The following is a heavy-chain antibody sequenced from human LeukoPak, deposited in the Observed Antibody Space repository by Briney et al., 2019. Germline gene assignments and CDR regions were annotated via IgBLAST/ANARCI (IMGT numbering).Heavy chain of an antibody. CDR1: GGSISSYY. J-gene: IGHJ5*02. CDR2: IYTSGST. D-gene: IGHD3-22*01. Sequence: SETLSLTCTVSGGSISSYYWSWIRQPAGKGLEWIGRIYTSGSTNYNPSLKSRVTMSVDTSKNHFSLKLTSVTAADTAVYYYARLNYYDTSGYPWGQGTLVTVSS. CDR3: ARLNYYDTSGYP. V-gene: IGHV4-4*07.